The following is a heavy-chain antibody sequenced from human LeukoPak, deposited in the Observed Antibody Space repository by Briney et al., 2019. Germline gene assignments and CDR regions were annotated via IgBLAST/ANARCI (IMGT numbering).Heavy chain of an antibody. CDR1: AFTFSSYW. V-gene: IGHV3-74*01. J-gene: IGHJ4*02. D-gene: IGHD1-26*01. CDR3: ARGRELRPPDY. Sequence: PGGSLRLSCAASAFTFSSYWMHWVRQAPGKGLEWVSRIKGDESSINYADSVEGRFTISRENAKNSLYLQMNSLRAGDTAVYYCARGRELRPPDYWGQGTLVTVSS. CDR2: IKGDESSI.